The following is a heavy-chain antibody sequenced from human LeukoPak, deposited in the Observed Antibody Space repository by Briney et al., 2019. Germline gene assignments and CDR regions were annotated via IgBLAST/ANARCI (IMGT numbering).Heavy chain of an antibody. CDR2: INPSGGST. CDR3: AREGYYYDSSGYSSSCDY. V-gene: IGHV1-46*01. CDR1: GYTFTSYY. D-gene: IGHD3-22*01. Sequence: ASVKVSCKASGYTFTSYYMHWVRQAPGQGLEWMGIINPSGGSTSYAQKFQGRVTMTRDTSISTAYMELSRLRSDDTAVYYCAREGYYYDSSGYSSSCDYWGQGTLVTVSS. J-gene: IGHJ4*02.